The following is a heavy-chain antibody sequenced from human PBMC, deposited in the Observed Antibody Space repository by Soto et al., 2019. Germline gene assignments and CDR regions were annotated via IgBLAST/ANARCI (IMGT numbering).Heavy chain of an antibody. V-gene: IGHV3-21*01. Sequence: GESLKISCAASGFTFSSYSMNWVRQAPGKGLEWVSSISSSSSYIYYADSVKGRFTISRDNAKNSLYLQMNSLRAEDTAVYYCARDSYDFWSGYYYFDYWGQGTLVTVSS. CDR3: ARDSYDFWSGYYYFDY. J-gene: IGHJ4*02. D-gene: IGHD3-3*01. CDR1: GFTFSSYS. CDR2: ISSSSSYI.